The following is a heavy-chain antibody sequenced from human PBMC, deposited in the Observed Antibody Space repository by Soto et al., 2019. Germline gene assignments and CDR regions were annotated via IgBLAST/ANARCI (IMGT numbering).Heavy chain of an antibody. Sequence: GGSLSLSCAVSGFTFISYSMNWVRQAPGKGLEWVSFISSSSSSIYYADPVKGRFTISRDNAKNSLYLQMNSLRAEDTAVYYCARGEHDFGVVKGMDVWGQGTTVTVSS. CDR3: ARGEHDFGVVKGMDV. J-gene: IGHJ6*02. D-gene: IGHD3-3*01. CDR1: GFTFISYS. CDR2: ISSSSSSI. V-gene: IGHV3-21*06.